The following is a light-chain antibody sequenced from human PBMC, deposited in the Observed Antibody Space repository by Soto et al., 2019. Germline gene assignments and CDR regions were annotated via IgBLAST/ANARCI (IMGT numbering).Light chain of an antibody. V-gene: IGKV4-1*01. CDR2: LAS. CDR1: QSVLYSSNNKNY. CDR3: QHYYSTPWT. J-gene: IGKJ1*01. Sequence: DIVMTQSPDSLAVSLGERATINCKSSQSVLYSSNNKNYLAWYQQKPGQPPKLLIYLASNRQSGVPDRFSGSRAVTDFTLTISSLQAEVVEVYYCQHYYSTPWTFGQGTKVEIK.